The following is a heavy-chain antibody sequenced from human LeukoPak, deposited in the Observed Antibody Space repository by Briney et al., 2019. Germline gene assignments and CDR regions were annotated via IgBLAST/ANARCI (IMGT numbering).Heavy chain of an antibody. CDR1: GYTFTSYY. V-gene: IGHV1-46*01. D-gene: IGHD3-9*01. J-gene: IGHJ4*02. CDR3: ARGSLIRYFDWSPPWY. Sequence: ASVKVSCKASGYTFTSYYMHWVRQAPGQGLEWMGIINPSGGSTSYAQKFQGRVTMTRDMSTSTVYMELSSLRSEDTAVYYCARGSLIRYFDWSPPWYWGQGTLVTVSS. CDR2: INPSGGST.